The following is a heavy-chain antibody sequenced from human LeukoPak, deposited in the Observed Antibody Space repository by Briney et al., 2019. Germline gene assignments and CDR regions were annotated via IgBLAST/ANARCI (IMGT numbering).Heavy chain of an antibody. CDR2: IKSKTDGGTT. CDR1: GFTFSTAC. D-gene: IGHD3-10*01. CDR3: ATEYYGSYNY. Sequence: GRSLRLSCAASGFTFSTACMSCVRQAPGKGLEWVGHIKSKTDGGTTDYTAPVKDRFTISRDNSKNTLYLQMNSLKTEDTAVYYCATEYYGSYNYWGQGTLVTVSS. V-gene: IGHV3-15*01. J-gene: IGHJ4*02.